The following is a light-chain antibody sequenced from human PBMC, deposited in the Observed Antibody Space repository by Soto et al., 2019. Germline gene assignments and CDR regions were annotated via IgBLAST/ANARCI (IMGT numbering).Light chain of an antibody. V-gene: IGKV2D-29*02. CDR3: MQSTQLPPT. J-gene: IGKJ5*01. CDR1: YGLLHITGETF. CDR2: EVT. Sequence: EIVMTQTPLSLSVAPGQPASISFNSSYGLLHITGETFLFWYLQKPGQSPQLLIYEVTTRVSGVPDRFSGSGSGTDFTLEISRVETDDVGIYYCMQSTQLPPTFGQGTRLEIK.